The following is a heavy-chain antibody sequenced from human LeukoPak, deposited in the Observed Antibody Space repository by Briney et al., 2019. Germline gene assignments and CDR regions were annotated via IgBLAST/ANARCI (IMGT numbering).Heavy chain of an antibody. CDR3: ARRAVTSGYYYYGMDV. J-gene: IGHJ6*02. V-gene: IGHV1-2*02. Sequence: ASVKVSCKASGYTFTGYYMHWVRQAPGQGLEWMGWINPNSGGTNYAQKFQGRVTMTRDTSISTAYMELSRLRSDDTAVYYCARRAVTSGYYYYGMDVWGQGTTVTVSS. CDR1: GYTFTGYY. CDR2: INPNSGGT. D-gene: IGHD4-17*01.